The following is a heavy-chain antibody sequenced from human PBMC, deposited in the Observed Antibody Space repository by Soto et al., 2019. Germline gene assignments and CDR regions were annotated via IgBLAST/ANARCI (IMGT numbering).Heavy chain of an antibody. D-gene: IGHD2-2*01. CDR1: GFTFGSYA. CDR2: ISDDGSNK. J-gene: IGHJ4*02. CDR3: ARDWVDYCISTNCRGPIDY. V-gene: IGHV3-30-3*01. Sequence: SLRLSCAASGFTFGSYAMHWVRQAPGKGLEWVAVISDDGSNKYYADSVKGRFTISRDNSKNTLYLQMNSLRAEDTAVYYCARDWVDYCISTNCRGPIDYWGQGTLVPVSS.